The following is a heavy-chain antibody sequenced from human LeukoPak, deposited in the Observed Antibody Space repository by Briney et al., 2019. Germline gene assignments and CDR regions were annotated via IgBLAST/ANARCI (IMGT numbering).Heavy chain of an antibody. CDR3: ARRAHSGESYFDY. Sequence: ASVKVSCKASGGTFSSYAISWVRQAPGQGLEWMGGIIPIFGTANYAQKFQGRVTITADESTSTAYMELSSLRSEDTAVYYCARRAHSGESYFDYWGQGTLVTVSS. J-gene: IGHJ4*02. CDR2: IIPIFGTA. CDR1: GGTFSSYA. D-gene: IGHD2-15*01. V-gene: IGHV1-69*13.